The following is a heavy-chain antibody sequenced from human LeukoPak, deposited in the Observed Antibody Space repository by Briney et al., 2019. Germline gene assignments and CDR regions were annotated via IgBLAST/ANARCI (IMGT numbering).Heavy chain of an antibody. CDR1: GSPFTSYW. D-gene: IGHD3-22*01. Sequence: GESLQISCQGSGSPFTSYWIGWVRTLPGKGLGGMGIIYPGDSDTRYSPSFQGQVTISADKSISTAYLQWSSLKASDTAMYYCARHPKLLPSAEFDYWGQGTLVTVSS. J-gene: IGHJ4*02. CDR3: ARHPKLLPSAEFDY. V-gene: IGHV5-51*01. CDR2: IYPGDSDT.